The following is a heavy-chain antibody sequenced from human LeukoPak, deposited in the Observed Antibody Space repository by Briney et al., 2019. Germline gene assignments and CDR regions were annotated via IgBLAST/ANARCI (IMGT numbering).Heavy chain of an antibody. J-gene: IGHJ6*02. CDR1: GYTFTSYD. Sequence: ASVKVSCKASGYTFTSYDINWVRQATGQGLEWMGWINPNSGGTNYAQKFQGRVTMTRDTSISTAYMELSRLRSEDTAVYYCARGGIAVAGYYYYYGMDVWGQGTTVTVSS. V-gene: IGHV1-2*02. D-gene: IGHD6-19*01. CDR2: INPNSGGT. CDR3: ARGGIAVAGYYYYYGMDV.